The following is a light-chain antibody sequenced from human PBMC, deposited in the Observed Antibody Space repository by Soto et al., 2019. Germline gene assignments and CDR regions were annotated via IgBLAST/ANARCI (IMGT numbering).Light chain of an antibody. CDR3: SSYTSSSTPYV. CDR1: SSDVGGYNY. Sequence: QSALTQPASVSGSPGQSITISCTGTSSDVGGYNYVSWYQQHPGKAPKVMIYEVSNRPSGVPNRFSGSKSGNTASLTISGLKAEDEADYYCSSYTSSSTPYVFGTGTKLTVL. J-gene: IGLJ1*01. V-gene: IGLV2-14*03. CDR2: EVS.